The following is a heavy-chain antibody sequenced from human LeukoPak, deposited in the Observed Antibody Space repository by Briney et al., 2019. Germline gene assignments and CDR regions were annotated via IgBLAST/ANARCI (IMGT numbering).Heavy chain of an antibody. CDR2: IIPILGIA. Sequence: ASVKVSCKASGGTFSSYAISWVRQAPGQGLAWMGRIIPILGIANYAQKFQGRVTITADKSTSTAYMELSSLRSEDTAVYYCARDGRGYSYGYSWYFDLWGRGTLVTVSS. CDR3: ARDGRGYSYGYSWYFDL. J-gene: IGHJ2*01. V-gene: IGHV1-69*04. CDR1: GGTFSSYA. D-gene: IGHD5-18*01.